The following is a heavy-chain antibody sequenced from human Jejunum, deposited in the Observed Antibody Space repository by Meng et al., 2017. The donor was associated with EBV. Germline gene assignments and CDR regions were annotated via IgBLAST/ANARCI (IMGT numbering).Heavy chain of an antibody. CDR3: ARSKMGATKWFDP. V-gene: IGHV4-39*01. CDR1: GGSISGNYY. Sequence: QLQLQESGPGLVKPSGXLSLMCTVSGGSISGNYYWGWIRQSPGKGLEFIGTMSDSGSPYYNPSLKSRVTISVDTSKKQFSLKLTSVTAADTAVYYCARSKMGATKWFDPWGKGTLVTVSS. J-gene: IGHJ5*02. CDR2: MSDSGSP. D-gene: IGHD1-26*01.